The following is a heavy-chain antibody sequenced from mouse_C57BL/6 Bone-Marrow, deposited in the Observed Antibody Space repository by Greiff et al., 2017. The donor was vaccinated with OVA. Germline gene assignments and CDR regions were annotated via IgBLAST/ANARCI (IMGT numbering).Heavy chain of an antibody. D-gene: IGHD2-3*01. V-gene: IGHV2-5*01. J-gene: IGHJ1*03. CDR3: AKEGNGYYVSYFDG. CDR2: IWRGGST. CDR1: GFSLTSYG. Sequence: VQLQESGPGLVQPSQSLSITCTVSGFSLTSYGVHWVRQSPGKGLEWLGVIWRGGSTDYNAAFMSRLSITKDNSKTQVFFKMNSLQADDTAIYYCAKEGNGYYVSYFDGWGTGATVTVAS.